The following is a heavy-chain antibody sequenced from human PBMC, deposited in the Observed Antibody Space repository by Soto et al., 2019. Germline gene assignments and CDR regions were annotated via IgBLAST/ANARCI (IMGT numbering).Heavy chain of an antibody. J-gene: IGHJ4*02. CDR1: GFTFSSYG. CDR3: AKGDNWNYVSGFDY. Sequence: GGSLRLSCAASGFTFSSYGMHWVRQAPGKGLEWVAVISYDGSNKYYADSVKGRFTISRDNSKNTLDLQMNSLRAEDTAVYYCAKGDNWNYVSGFDYWGQGTLVTVSS. CDR2: ISYDGSNK. D-gene: IGHD1-7*01. V-gene: IGHV3-30*18.